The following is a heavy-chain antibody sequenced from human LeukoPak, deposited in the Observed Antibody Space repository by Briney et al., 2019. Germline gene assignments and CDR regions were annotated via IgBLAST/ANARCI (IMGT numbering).Heavy chain of an antibody. D-gene: IGHD3-22*01. CDR2: INHSGST. V-gene: IGHV4-34*01. CDR3: ARRTQGWLLLSNFDY. J-gene: IGHJ4*02. Sequence: SETLSLPCAVYGGSFSGYYWSWIRQPPGKGLEWIGEINHSGSTNYNPSLKSRVTISVDTSKDQFSLKLSSVTAADTAVYYCARRTQGWLLLSNFDYWGQGTLVTVSS. CDR1: GGSFSGYY.